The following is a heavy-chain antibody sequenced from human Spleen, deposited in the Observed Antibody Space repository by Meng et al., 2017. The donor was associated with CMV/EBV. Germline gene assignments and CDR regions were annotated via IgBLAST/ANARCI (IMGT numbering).Heavy chain of an antibody. D-gene: IGHD6-13*01. CDR3: AKDGDKAAPGTPYFFDH. J-gene: IGHJ4*02. V-gene: IGHV3-43*01. Sequence: FTFDDYTMHWVRQRPGEGLEWVSLITWDGDVTYYADSVEGRFTISRDDSKNSLYLQMNSLTTEDTAFYYCAKDGDKAAPGTPYFFDHWGQGTLVTVSS. CDR2: ITWDGDVT. CDR1: FTFDDYT.